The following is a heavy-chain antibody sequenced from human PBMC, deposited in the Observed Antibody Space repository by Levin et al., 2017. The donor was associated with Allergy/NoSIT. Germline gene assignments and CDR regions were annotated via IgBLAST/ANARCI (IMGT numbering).Heavy chain of an antibody. CDR1: GFTFSSYS. V-gene: IGHV3-21*01. CDR2: ISSSSSYI. D-gene: IGHD6-13*01. CDR3: ARVSYSSSSSRRNAFDI. Sequence: GGSLRLSCAASGFTFSSYSMNWVRQAPGKGLEWVSSISSSSSYIYYADSVKGRFTISRDNAKNSLYLQMNSLRAEDTAVYYCARVSYSSSSSRRNAFDIWGQGTMVTVSS. J-gene: IGHJ3*02.